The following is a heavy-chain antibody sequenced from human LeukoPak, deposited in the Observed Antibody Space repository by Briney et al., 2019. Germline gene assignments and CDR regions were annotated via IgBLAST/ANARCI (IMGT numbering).Heavy chain of an antibody. CDR1: GFTFSSYA. V-gene: IGHV4-34*01. CDR2: INHSGST. CDR3: ARSYYDILTGYYEDY. Sequence: GSLRLSCAASGFTFSSYAMSWIRQPPGKGLEWIGEINHSGSTNYNPSLKSRVTISVDTSKNQFSLKLSSVTAADTAVYHCARSYYDILTGYYEDYWGQGTLVTVSS. J-gene: IGHJ4*02. D-gene: IGHD3-9*01.